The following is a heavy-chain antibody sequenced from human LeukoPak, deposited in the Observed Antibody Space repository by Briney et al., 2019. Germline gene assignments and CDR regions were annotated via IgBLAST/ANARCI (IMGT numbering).Heavy chain of an antibody. V-gene: IGHV1-8*01. D-gene: IGHD3-3*01. CDR2: MNPNSGNT. CDR3: ARGRNLGYDFWSGYYISQNWFDP. CDR1: GYTFTSYD. J-gene: IGHJ5*02. Sequence: ASVEVSCKASGYTFTSYDINWVRQATGQGLEWMGWMNPNSGNTGYAQKFQGRVTMTRNTSISTAYMELSGLRSEDTAVYYCARGRNLGYDFWSGYYISQNWFDPWGQGTLVTVSS.